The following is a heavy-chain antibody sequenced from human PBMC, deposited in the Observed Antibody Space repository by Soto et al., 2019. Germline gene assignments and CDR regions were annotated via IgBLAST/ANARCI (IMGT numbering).Heavy chain of an antibody. CDR1: GFTFTSSA. Sequence: ASVKVSCKASGFTFTSSAVQWVRQARGQRLEWIGWIVVGSGNTNYAQKFQERVTITRDMSTSTAYMELSSLRSEDTAVYDCAAEVYCSCTSCYKGAAAFLEPWG. J-gene: IGHJ5*02. CDR2: IVVGSGNT. CDR3: AAEVYCSCTSCYKGAAAFLEP. V-gene: IGHV1-58*01. D-gene: IGHD2-2*02.